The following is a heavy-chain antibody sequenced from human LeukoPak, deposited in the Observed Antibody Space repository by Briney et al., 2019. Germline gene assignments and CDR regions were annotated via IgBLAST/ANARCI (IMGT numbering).Heavy chain of an antibody. V-gene: IGHV1-2*02. CDR3: ARGEALYSSSWYLTTEGFDP. CDR2: INPNSGGT. D-gene: IGHD6-13*01. Sequence: ASVKVSCKASGYTFTGYYVHWVRQAPGQGLEWMGWINPNSGGTNYAQKFQGRVTMTRDTSISTAYMELSRLRSDDTAVYYCARGEALYSSSWYLTTEGFDPWGQGTLVTVSS. J-gene: IGHJ5*02. CDR1: GYTFTGYY.